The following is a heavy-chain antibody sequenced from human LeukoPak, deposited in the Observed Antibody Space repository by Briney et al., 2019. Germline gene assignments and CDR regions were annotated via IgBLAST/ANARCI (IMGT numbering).Heavy chain of an antibody. CDR3: LLQMTYGELSDPDF. CDR1: GFTLSSLA. D-gene: IGHD3-16*02. Sequence: PGGSLRLSCAASGFTLSSLAMHWVRQAPGKGLEWVSSSGTRSGTKYYADSVMGRFTISRDSAMNSVSLQINSLRAEDTVVYYCLLQMTYGELSDPDFRGQGTLVTVSS. J-gene: IGHJ4*02. V-gene: IGHV3-21*01. CDR2: SGTRSGTK.